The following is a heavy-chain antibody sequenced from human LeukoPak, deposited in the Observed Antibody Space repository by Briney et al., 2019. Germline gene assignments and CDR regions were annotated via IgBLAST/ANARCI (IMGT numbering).Heavy chain of an antibody. D-gene: IGHD6-13*01. V-gene: IGHV1-2*06. J-gene: IGHJ4*02. CDR3: ARGQFRYSSSWYHNTPVDY. Sequence: ASVKVSCKASGYTFTGHYMHWVRQAPGQGLEWMGRINPNSGGTNYAQKFQGRVTMTRDTSISTAYMELSRLRSDDTAVYYCARGQFRYSSSWYHNTPVDYWGQGTLVTVSS. CDR1: GYTFTGHY. CDR2: INPNSGGT.